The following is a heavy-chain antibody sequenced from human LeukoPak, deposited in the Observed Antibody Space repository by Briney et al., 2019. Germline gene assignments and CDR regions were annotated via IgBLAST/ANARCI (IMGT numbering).Heavy chain of an antibody. Sequence: PSETLSLTCTVSGGSFSSGSYYWSWIRQPPGKGLEWIGRIYTSGSTNYNPSLKSRVTISVDTSKNQFSLKLSSVTAADTAVYYCARGSSYYDSSGYYLYFDYWGQGTLVTVSS. CDR2: IYTSGST. J-gene: IGHJ4*02. D-gene: IGHD3-22*01. CDR3: ARGSSYYDSSGYYLYFDY. CDR1: GGSFSSGSYY. V-gene: IGHV4-61*02.